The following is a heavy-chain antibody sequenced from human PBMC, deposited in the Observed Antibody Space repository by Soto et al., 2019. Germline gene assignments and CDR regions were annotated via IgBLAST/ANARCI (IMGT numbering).Heavy chain of an antibody. J-gene: IGHJ5*02. CDR3: ARALAAGNFDP. CDR1: GFSLSTSGMR. D-gene: IGHD6-25*01. Sequence: SGPTLVNPTQSLTLTCTFSGFSLSTSGMRVTWIRQPPGKALEWLARMDWDADKFYSTSLITRLTISKDTSKNQVALTMSNMYPVDTATYYCARALAAGNFDPWGQGNLVTVSS. CDR2: MDWDADK. V-gene: IGHV2-70*04.